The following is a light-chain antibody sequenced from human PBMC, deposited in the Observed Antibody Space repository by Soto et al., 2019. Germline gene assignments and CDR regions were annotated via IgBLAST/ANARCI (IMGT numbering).Light chain of an antibody. CDR3: VSYGSNRPVI. CDR1: SSDVGGYKF. J-gene: IGLJ2*01. V-gene: IGLV2-14*01. CDR2: DVS. Sequence: QSALTQPASVSGSPGQSITISCTGTSSDVGGYKFVSWFQQPPGKAPKLLIYDVSDRPSGVSDRFSGSKSGNTASLTISGLQADDEDDYYCVSYGSNRPVIFGGGTKLTVL.